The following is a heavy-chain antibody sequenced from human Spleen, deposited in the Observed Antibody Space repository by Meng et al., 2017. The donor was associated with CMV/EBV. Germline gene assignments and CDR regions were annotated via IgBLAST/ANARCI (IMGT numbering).Heavy chain of an antibody. J-gene: IGHJ4*02. CDR3: VGTLVGATRPPEDY. Sequence: GGSLRLSCAASGFTFSSCSMNWVRQAPGKGLEWVSSISSSSYISYADSVKGRLTISRDNARNSLYLQMNSLRAEDTAVYYCVGTLVGATRPPEDYWGQGTLVTVSS. CDR2: ISSSSYI. D-gene: IGHD1-26*01. CDR1: GFTFSSCS. V-gene: IGHV3-21*01.